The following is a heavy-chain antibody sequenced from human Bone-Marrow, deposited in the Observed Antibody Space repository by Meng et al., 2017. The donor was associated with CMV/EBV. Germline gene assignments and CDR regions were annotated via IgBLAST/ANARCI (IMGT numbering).Heavy chain of an antibody. CDR1: GFIFSSYW. CDR2: INVDGSRT. D-gene: IGHD3-10*01. CDR3: AKPNYGSGSYIDY. Sequence: GESLKISCAASGFIFSSYWMHWVRQAPEKGLVWVSHINVDGSRTDYADSVQGRFRISRDNAKNTVYLQMNSLRAEDTAVYYCAKPNYGSGSYIDYWGQGTLVTVSS. V-gene: IGHV3-74*01. J-gene: IGHJ4*02.